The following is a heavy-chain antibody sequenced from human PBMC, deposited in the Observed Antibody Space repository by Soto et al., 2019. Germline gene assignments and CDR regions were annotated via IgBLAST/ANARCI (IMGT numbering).Heavy chain of an antibody. V-gene: IGHV1-2*02. CDR3: ARSLTIFGVVPAQTLDY. CDR2: INPNSGGT. D-gene: IGHD3-3*01. Sequence: ASVNRSCKASGDTFTGYYIHWVRQAPGQGLEWMGWINPNSGGTNYAQKFQGRVTMTRDTSISTAYMELSRLRSDDTAVYYCARSLTIFGVVPAQTLDYRAQGTPVIVSS. J-gene: IGHJ4*02. CDR1: GDTFTGYY.